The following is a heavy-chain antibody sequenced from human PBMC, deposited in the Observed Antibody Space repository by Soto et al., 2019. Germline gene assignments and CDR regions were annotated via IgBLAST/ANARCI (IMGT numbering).Heavy chain of an antibody. CDR3: ARPRYDGSGTPFDH. CDR1: GFTFSSYW. J-gene: IGHJ4*02. Sequence: EVQLAESGGGLVQPGGSLRLSCAASGFTFSSYWMHWVRQAPGKGLVWVSGINGDGKTATYADSVKGRFIISRDNAKNILYLQMNSLTAEDTAVYYCARPRYDGSGTPFDHWGQGSLVTVSS. CDR2: INGDGKTA. V-gene: IGHV3-74*01. D-gene: IGHD3-22*01.